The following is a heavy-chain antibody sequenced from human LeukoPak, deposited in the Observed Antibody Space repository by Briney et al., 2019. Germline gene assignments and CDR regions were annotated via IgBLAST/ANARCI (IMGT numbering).Heavy chain of an antibody. CDR2: ISAYNGNT. Sequence: ASVKVSCKASGYTFTSYGISWVRQAPGQGLEWMGWISAYNGNTNYAQKLQGRVAMTTDTSTSTAYMELRSLRSDDTAVYYCARDGIAAAGSLPFDYWGQGTLVTVSS. CDR3: ARDGIAAAGSLPFDY. J-gene: IGHJ4*02. CDR1: GYTFTSYG. V-gene: IGHV1-18*01. D-gene: IGHD6-13*01.